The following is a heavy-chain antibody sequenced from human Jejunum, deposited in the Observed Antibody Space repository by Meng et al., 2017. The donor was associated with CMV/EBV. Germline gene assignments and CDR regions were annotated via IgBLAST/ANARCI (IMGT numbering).Heavy chain of an antibody. CDR2: MDYSGGT. V-gene: IGHV4-61*01. J-gene: IGHJ4*02. CDR1: SSGSYY. CDR3: ARVARYYDSIGYYYVVDY. Sequence: SSGSYYWSWLRQPTGKGLEWIGYMDYSGGTNYNPSLKSRLTISEDTSKNQFSLKLTSVTAADTAVYYCARVARYYDSIGYYYVVDYWGQGTLVTVSS. D-gene: IGHD3-22*01.